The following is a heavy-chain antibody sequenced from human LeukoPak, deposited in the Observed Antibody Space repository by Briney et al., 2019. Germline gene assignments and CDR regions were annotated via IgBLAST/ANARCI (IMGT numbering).Heavy chain of an antibody. J-gene: IGHJ6*03. CDR3: AKAGRYNYYYYYMDV. Sequence: PGGPLRLSCAASGFTFDDYTMHWVRQAPGKGLEWVSLISWDGGSTYYADSVKGRFTISRDNSKNSLYLQMNSLRTEDTALYYCAKAGRYNYYYYYMDVWGKGTTVTVSS. CDR1: GFTFDDYT. V-gene: IGHV3-43*01. D-gene: IGHD1-14*01. CDR2: ISWDGGST.